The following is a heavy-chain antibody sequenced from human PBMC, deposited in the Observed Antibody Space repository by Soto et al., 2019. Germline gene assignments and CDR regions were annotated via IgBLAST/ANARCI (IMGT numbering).Heavy chain of an antibody. V-gene: IGHV4-59*08. CDR3: ARRTNWFGALNAFDS. CDR1: GGSISSHY. D-gene: IGHD3-10*01. J-gene: IGHJ3*02. CDR2: IYYRGNT. Sequence: SETLSLTCTVSGGSISSHYWSWIRQPPGKGLECIGYIYYRGNTNYNPSLKSRVTISVDTSKNQFSLSLSSVTAADTAVYYCARRTNWFGALNAFDSWGQGTMVTV.